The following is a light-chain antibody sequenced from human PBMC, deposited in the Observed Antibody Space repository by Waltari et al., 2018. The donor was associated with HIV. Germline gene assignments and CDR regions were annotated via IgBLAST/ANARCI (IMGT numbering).Light chain of an antibody. V-gene: IGKV1-39*01. J-gene: IGKJ3*01. CDR2: GAS. CDR3: QQTFNIPLT. CDR1: QSIGVF. Sequence: DIQMTQSPSSLSASVGDRFTITCRASQSIGVFLNWYRQKQGKAPELLIYGASNLQSGLPPRFSGSGSGTDFTLTISSLQPEDFATYYCQQTFNIPLTFGPGTKVDI.